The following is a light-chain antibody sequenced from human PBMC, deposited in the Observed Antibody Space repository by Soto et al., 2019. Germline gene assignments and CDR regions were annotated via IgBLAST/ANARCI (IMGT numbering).Light chain of an antibody. J-gene: IGLJ2*01. Sequence: QSALTQPASVSGSPGQSITISCTGTSSDVGGYDYVSWYQQYSGKAPKLMIYEVSYRPSGVANRFSGSKSGNTASLTISGLPAEDAADYYCSSFSTSGTHVIFGGGTKLTVL. CDR2: EVS. CDR1: SSDVGGYDY. CDR3: SSFSTSGTHVI. V-gene: IGLV2-14*01.